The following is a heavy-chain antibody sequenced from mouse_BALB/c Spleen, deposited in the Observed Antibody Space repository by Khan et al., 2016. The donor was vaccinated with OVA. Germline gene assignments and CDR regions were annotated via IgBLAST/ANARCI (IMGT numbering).Heavy chain of an antibody. CDR2: INSAGYYT. CDR3: ANHLTGSFGY. CDR1: GFTFSAYG. J-gene: IGHJ3*01. D-gene: IGHD4-1*01. Sequence: EVELEESGGDLVKPGGTLRLSCAASGFTFSAYGMSWVRQPPDKRLEWVATINSAGYYTYYPATVQGRFTITRNNAENALYLQISSLTSEDTAIYCGANHLTGSFGYWGQGTLVTVS. V-gene: IGHV5-6*01.